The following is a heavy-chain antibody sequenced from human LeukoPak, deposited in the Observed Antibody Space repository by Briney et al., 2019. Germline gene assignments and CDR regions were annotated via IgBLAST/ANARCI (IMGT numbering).Heavy chain of an antibody. J-gene: IGHJ6*03. Sequence: PGGSLRLFCAASGFTFDDYAMHWVRQAPGKGLEWVSGISWNSGSIGYADSVKGRFTISRDNAKNSLYLQMNSLRAEDTALYYCAKDGDCSSTSCYGHYMDVWGKGTTVTISS. D-gene: IGHD2-2*01. CDR2: ISWNSGSI. V-gene: IGHV3-9*01. CDR1: GFTFDDYA. CDR3: AKDGDCSSTSCYGHYMDV.